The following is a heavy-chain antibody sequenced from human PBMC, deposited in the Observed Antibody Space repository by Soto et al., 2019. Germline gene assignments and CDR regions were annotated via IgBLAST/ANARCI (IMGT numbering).Heavy chain of an antibody. V-gene: IGHV3-13*04. CDR2: IGTAGDT. CDR3: ARSPPGGYHYYYGMDV. CDR1: GFTFSSYD. D-gene: IGHD3-22*01. J-gene: IGHJ6*02. Sequence: EVQLVESGGGLVQPGGSLRLSCAASGFTFSSYDMQWVRQATGKGLEWVSAIGTAGDTYYPGSVKGRFTISGENAKNSLYLQMNSLRAGDTAVYYCARSPPGGYHYYYGMDVWGQGTTVTVSS.